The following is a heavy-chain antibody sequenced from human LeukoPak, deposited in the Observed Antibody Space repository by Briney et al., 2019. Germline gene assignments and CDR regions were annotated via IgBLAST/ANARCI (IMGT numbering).Heavy chain of an antibody. V-gene: IGHV1-2*02. D-gene: IGHD4-17*01. CDR3: ARAGRPTVTIDPYYFDY. CDR1: GYTFTGYY. Sequence: VASVKVSCKASGYTFTGYYMHWVRQAPGQGLEWMGWIYPNSGGTNYPQKFQGRVTMTRDTSISTAYMELSRLRSDDTAVYYCARAGRPTVTIDPYYFDYWGQGTLVTVSS. CDR2: IYPNSGGT. J-gene: IGHJ4*02.